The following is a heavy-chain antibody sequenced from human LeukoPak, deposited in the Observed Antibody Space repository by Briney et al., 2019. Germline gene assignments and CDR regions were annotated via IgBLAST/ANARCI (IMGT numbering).Heavy chain of an antibody. J-gene: IGHJ4*02. CDR1: GGSISSYY. CDR2: IYYSGST. D-gene: IGHD6-13*01. CDR3: ARASGQQLPGGY. V-gene: IGHV4-59*01. Sequence: PSETLSLTCTVSGGSISSYYWSWIRQPPGKGLEWIGYIYYSGSTNYNPSLKSRVTISVDTSKNQFSLKLSSVTAADTAVYYCARASGQQLPGGYWGQGTLATVSS.